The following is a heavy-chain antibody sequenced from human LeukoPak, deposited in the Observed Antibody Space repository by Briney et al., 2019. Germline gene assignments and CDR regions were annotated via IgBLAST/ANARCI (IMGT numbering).Heavy chain of an antibody. V-gene: IGHV3-20*04. CDR3: ARDRSSRSGYAFDI. D-gene: IGHD3-3*01. CDR2: INWNGGST. Sequence: GGSLRLSCAASGFTFDDYGMSWVRQAPGKGLEWVSGINWNGGSTGYADSVKGRFTISRDNAKNSLYLQMNSLRAEDTALYYCARDRSSRSGYAFDIWGQGTMVTVSS. J-gene: IGHJ3*02. CDR1: GFTFDDYG.